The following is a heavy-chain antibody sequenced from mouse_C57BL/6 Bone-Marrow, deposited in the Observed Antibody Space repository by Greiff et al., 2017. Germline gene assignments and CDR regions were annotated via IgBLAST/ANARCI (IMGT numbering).Heavy chain of an antibody. CDR1: GFTFSYYY. V-gene: IGHV5-12*01. Sequence: EVKLVESGGGLVQPGGSLKLSCAASGFTFSYYYMYWVRQTPETRLAWVAYISNGGGSTYYPATVKGRFTISRDNAKNTLYLQMSRLKCEDTAMYYCARLGQYWYFDVWGTGTTVTVSS. D-gene: IGHD6-1*01. J-gene: IGHJ1*03. CDR3: ARLGQYWYFDV. CDR2: ISNGGGST.